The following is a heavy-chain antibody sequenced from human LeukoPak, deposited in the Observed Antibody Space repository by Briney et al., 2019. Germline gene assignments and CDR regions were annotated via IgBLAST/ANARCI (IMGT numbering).Heavy chain of an antibody. CDR1: GFTFSSYA. J-gene: IGHJ4*02. Sequence: GRSLRLSCAASGFTFSSYAMHWVRQAPGKGLEWVAVISYDGSNKYYADSVKGRFTISRDNSKNTLYLQMNSLRAEDTAVYYCARDWFMTTVTTSDYFDYWGQGTLVTVSS. CDR3: ARDWFMTTVTTSDYFDY. V-gene: IGHV3-30-3*01. D-gene: IGHD4-17*01. CDR2: ISYDGSNK.